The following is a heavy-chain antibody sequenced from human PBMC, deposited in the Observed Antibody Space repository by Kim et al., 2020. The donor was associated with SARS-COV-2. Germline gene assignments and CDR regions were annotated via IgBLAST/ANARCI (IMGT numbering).Heavy chain of an antibody. CDR3: ARGRSLWFGELLIPHFD. J-gene: IGHJ4*01. CDR2: ISYDGSNK. CDR1: GFTFSSYA. D-gene: IGHD3-10*01. V-gene: IGHV3-30*04. Sequence: GGSLRLSCAASGFTFSSYAMHWVRQAPGKGLEWVAVISYDGSNKYYADSVKGRFTISRDNSKNTLYLQMNSLRAEDTAVYYCARGRSLWFGELLIPHFD.